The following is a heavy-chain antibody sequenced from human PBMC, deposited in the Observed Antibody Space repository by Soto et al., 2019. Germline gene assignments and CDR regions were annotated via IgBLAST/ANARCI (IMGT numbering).Heavy chain of an antibody. Sequence: SGPTLVNPTQTLTLTCTFSGFSLSTRGVGVGWIRQHPGKALEWLALIYWDDDKRYSPSLKSRLTITKDTSKNQVVLTMTNMDPVDTATYYCASRGHYDILTGYYVPPSRGQGTLVTVSS. V-gene: IGHV2-5*02. CDR3: ASRGHYDILTGYYVPPS. D-gene: IGHD3-9*01. CDR2: IYWDDDK. CDR1: GFSLSTRGVG. J-gene: IGHJ4*02.